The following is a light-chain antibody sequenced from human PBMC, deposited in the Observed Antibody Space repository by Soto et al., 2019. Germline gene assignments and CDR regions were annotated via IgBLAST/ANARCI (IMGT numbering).Light chain of an antibody. CDR2: KVS. CDR1: QSLVDSDGNTY. J-gene: IGKJ1*01. CDR3: MQGTHWPRT. Sequence: DIVMTQSPLSLPVTLGQPASISCRSSQSLVDSDGNTYLNWFQQRPGQSPRRLIYKVSNRDSGVPDRFSGSGSGTDFTLKISRVEAEDVGVYYCMQGTHWPRTFGQVTKVEIQ. V-gene: IGKV2-30*01.